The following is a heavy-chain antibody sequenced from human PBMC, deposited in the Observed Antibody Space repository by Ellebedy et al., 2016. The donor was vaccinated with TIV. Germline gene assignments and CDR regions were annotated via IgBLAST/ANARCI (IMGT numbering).Heavy chain of an antibody. Sequence: GGSLRLSCAASGFTFSNYNMNWVRQAPGKGLEWVSGISWNSGSIGYADSVKGRFTISRDNSKNTVYLQMNSLRAEDTAVYYCAKVSRHDGYHWGQGTLVTVSS. CDR1: GFTFSNYN. D-gene: IGHD3-16*01. V-gene: IGHV3-23*01. CDR3: AKVSRHDGYH. CDR2: ISWNSGSI. J-gene: IGHJ5*02.